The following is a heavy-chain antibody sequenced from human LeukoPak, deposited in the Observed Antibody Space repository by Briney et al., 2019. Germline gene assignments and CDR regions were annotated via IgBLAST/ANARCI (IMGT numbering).Heavy chain of an antibody. Sequence: PGGSLRLSCAASGFTFSTYGMHWVRQAPGKGLEWVAVISYDGSNKYYADSVKGRFTISRDNSKNTLYLQMNSLRAEDTAVYYCAKGTRRYDSSGYYSFLDYWGQGTLVTVSS. J-gene: IGHJ4*02. CDR3: AKGTRRYDSSGYYSFLDY. CDR2: ISYDGSNK. V-gene: IGHV3-30*18. CDR1: GFTFSTYG. D-gene: IGHD3-22*01.